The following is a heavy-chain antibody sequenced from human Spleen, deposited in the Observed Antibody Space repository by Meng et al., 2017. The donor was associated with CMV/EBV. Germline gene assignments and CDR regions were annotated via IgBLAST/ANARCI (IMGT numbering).Heavy chain of an antibody. CDR3: AKTLNGYGGEDS. J-gene: IGHJ4*02. CDR1: GFTFNSYA. Sequence: GESLKISYTASGFTFNSYAMTWVRQAPGKGLEWVSLISDSGDSPYYADSVKGRFIISRDNSKNMVYLQMKSLRADDTAIYYCAKTLNGYGGEDSWGQGTLVTVSS. V-gene: IGHV3-23*01. D-gene: IGHD5-18*01. CDR2: ISDSGDSP.